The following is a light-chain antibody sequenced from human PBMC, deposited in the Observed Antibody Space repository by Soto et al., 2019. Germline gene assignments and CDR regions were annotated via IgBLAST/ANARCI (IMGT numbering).Light chain of an antibody. Sequence: DIQMTQSPSSLSASVGDRVIITCQASQDIINHLNWYQQKLGKAPKLLISGASSLEAGVPSRFSGSGSGTDFTLTISSLQPEDIATYYCQQYVQARTFGGGTEVEI. CDR2: GAS. V-gene: IGKV1-33*01. CDR1: QDIINH. J-gene: IGKJ4*01. CDR3: QQYVQART.